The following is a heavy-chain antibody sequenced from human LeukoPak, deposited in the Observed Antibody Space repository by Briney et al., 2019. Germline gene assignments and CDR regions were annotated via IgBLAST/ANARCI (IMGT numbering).Heavy chain of an antibody. Sequence: GGSLRLSCVASGFTFRNYWMTWVRQAPGKGLEWVANIHKDGSEKYFVASVRGRFTISRDNAKDSLYLQMSSLRAEDTAVHYCVRGSSGTVVRGVAWAWFDPWGQGTLVTVSS. J-gene: IGHJ5*02. CDR1: GFTFRNYW. CDR2: IHKDGSEK. V-gene: IGHV3-7*05. D-gene: IGHD3-10*01. CDR3: VRGSSGTVVRGVAWAWFDP.